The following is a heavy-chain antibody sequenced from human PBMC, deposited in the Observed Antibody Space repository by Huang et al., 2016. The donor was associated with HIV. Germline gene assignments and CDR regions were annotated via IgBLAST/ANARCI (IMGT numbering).Heavy chain of an antibody. CDR1: GFAFSSYS. V-gene: IGHV3-48*02. J-gene: IGHJ4*02. CDR3: ARGIRYFRVVAYFDY. Sequence: GGLVQPGGSLRLSCAASGFAFSSYSMNWVRQAPGTGLEWVSDISSSSSTIFYAYSVKGRVTISRDNAKNALVLQMNSLRDEDTAVYYCARGIRYFRVVAYFDYWGQGALVTVSS. CDR2: ISSSSSTI. D-gene: IGHD3-3*01.